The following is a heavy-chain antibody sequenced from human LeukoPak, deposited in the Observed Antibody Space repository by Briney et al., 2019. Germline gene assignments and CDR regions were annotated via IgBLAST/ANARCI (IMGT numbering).Heavy chain of an antibody. CDR1: GFTFSSYS. CDR3: ARDGEKFDY. J-gene: IGHJ4*02. D-gene: IGHD3-10*01. CDR2: ISSSSSYI. Sequence: GRSLRLSCAASGFTFSSYSMNWVRQAPGKGLEWVSSISSSSSYIYHADSVKGRFTISRDNAKNSLYLQMNSLRAEDTAVYYCARDGEKFDYWGQGTLVTVSS. V-gene: IGHV3-21*01.